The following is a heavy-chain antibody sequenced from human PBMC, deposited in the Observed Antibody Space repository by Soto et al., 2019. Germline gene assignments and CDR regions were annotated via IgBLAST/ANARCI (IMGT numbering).Heavy chain of an antibody. V-gene: IGHV1-2*02. D-gene: IGHD2-2*01. J-gene: IGHJ6*02. CDR3: ARDQAYCSSTSCQRGYYYYYGMDV. Sequence: ASVKVSCKASGYTFTGYYMHWVRQAPGQGLEWMGWINPNSGGTNYAQKFQGRVTMTRDTSISTAYMELSRLRSDDTAVYYCARDQAYCSSTSCQRGYYYYYGMDVRGQGTTVTVSS. CDR2: INPNSGGT. CDR1: GYTFTGYY.